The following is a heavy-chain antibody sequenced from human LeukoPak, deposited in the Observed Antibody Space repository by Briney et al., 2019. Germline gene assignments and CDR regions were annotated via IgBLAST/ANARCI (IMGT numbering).Heavy chain of an antibody. J-gene: IGHJ5*02. Sequence: PGGSLRLSCAASGFTFSSYWMHWVRHAPGKGLVWVSRINSDGSSTSYADSVKGRFTISRDNAKNTLYLQMNSLRAEDTAVYYCAKGGSVAGRFDPWGQGTLVTVSS. D-gene: IGHD6-19*01. CDR3: AKGGSVAGRFDP. CDR1: GFTFSSYW. V-gene: IGHV3-74*01. CDR2: INSDGSST.